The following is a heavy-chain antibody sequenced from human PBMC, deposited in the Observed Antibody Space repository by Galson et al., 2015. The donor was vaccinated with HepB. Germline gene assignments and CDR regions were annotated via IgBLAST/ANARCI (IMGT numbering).Heavy chain of an antibody. J-gene: IGHJ3*01. CDR3: VKEDILSGFLVGSFHV. V-gene: IGHV3-64D*08. CDR2: ITNDGAGT. Sequence: SLRLSCAASGFNFNYYAMHWVRQAPGRGLEYIXGITNDGAGTNYADFVRGRFTISRDNSRKSLNLQMTSLRPDDTALYYCVKEDILSGFLVGSFHVWGQGTMVTVSS. CDR1: GFNFNYYA. D-gene: IGHD3-9*01.